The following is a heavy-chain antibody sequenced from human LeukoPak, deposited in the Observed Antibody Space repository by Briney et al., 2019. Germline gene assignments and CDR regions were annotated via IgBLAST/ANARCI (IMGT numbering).Heavy chain of an antibody. CDR2: ISPDSNYI. CDR1: GFTFSTYS. V-gene: IGHV3-21*01. Sequence: GGSLRLSCAASGFTFSTYSMGWVRQAPGKGLEWVSSISPDSNYIYYADSLKGRFTISRDNAKISLYLQMNSLRADDTAVYYCARVALGVAGVLTFDYWGRGTLVIVSS. J-gene: IGHJ4*02. CDR3: ARVALGVAGVLTFDY. D-gene: IGHD6-19*01.